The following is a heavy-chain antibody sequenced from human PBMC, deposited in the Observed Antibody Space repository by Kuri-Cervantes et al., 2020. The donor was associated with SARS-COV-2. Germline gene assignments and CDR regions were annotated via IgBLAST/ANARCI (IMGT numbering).Heavy chain of an antibody. D-gene: IGHD3-10*01. V-gene: IGHV1-69*05. CDR3: AREYYYGSGSYLGAYYYYYYMDV. J-gene: IGHJ6*03. Sequence: SVKVSCKASGGTFSSYAISWVRQAPGQGLEWMGGIIPIFGTANYAQKLQGRVTMTRDTSTSTVYMELSILRSEDTAVYYCAREYYYGSGSYLGAYYYYYYMDVWGKGTTVTVSS. CDR1: GGTFSSYA. CDR2: IIPIFGTA.